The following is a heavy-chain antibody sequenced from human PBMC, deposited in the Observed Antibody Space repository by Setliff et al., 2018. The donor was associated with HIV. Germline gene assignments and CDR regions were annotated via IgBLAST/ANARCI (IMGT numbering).Heavy chain of an antibody. CDR3: AAWGPRYSYAPYFFDS. J-gene: IGHJ4*02. D-gene: IGHD5-18*01. CDR1: NGSFSGYY. CDR2: INHSGST. Sequence: PSETLSLTCAVYNGSFSGYYWTWIRQPPGKGLEWIGEINHSGSTNYSPSLKSRVTISVDASRSQFSLRLSSVTAADTAVYYCAAWGPRYSYAPYFFDSWGQGTLVTVS. V-gene: IGHV4-34*01.